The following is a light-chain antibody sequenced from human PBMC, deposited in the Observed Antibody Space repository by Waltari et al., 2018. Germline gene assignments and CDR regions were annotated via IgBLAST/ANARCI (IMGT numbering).Light chain of an antibody. V-gene: IGLV2-14*03. Sequence: QSALTQPASVSGSPGQSIAISCAGTSRDVGGYNFVSWYQQQPGKAPKTMFYYVTKRPSGVSGRFSGSKSGNTASLTISGLQAEDEGDYYCGSYRYGSSLVFGGGTRLTVL. CDR1: SRDVGGYNF. CDR3: GSYRYGSSLV. CDR2: YVT. J-gene: IGLJ2*01.